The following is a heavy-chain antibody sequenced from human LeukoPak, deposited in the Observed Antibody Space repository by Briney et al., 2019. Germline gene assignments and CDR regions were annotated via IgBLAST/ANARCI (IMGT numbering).Heavy chain of an antibody. Sequence: ASVKVSCKVSGYTLTELSMHWVRQAPGKGLEWMGGFDPEDGETIYTQKFQGRVTMTEDTSTDTAYMELSSLRSEDTAVYYCATVPIVVVPEYYFDYWGQGTLVTVSS. D-gene: IGHD2-2*01. V-gene: IGHV1-24*01. CDR2: FDPEDGET. CDR1: GYTLTELS. J-gene: IGHJ4*02. CDR3: ATVPIVVVPEYYFDY.